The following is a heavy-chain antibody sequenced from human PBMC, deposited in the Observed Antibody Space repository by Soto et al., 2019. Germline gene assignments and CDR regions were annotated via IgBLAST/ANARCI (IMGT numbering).Heavy chain of an antibody. D-gene: IGHD2-8*02. J-gene: IGHJ4*02. CDR2: INHSGST. V-gene: IGHV4-34*01. Sequence: QVQLQQWGAGLLKPSETLSLTCAVYGGSFSGYYWTWIRQPPGTGPEWIGEINHSGSTNYNPSLKSRVTISVATSKNQFSLELTSVTAADTAVYYCARDKITGLFDYWGQGTLVTVSS. CDR3: ARDKITGLFDY. CDR1: GGSFSGYY.